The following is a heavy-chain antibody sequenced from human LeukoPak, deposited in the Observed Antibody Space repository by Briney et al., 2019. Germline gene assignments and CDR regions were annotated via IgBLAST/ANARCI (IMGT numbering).Heavy chain of an antibody. V-gene: IGHV4-61*01. J-gene: IGHJ5*02. Sequence: KSSETLSLTCTVSGGSVSSGSYYWSWIRQPPGKGLEWIGYIYYSGSTNYNPSLKSRVTISVDTSKNQFSLHLNSVTPEDTAVYYCARRLTQYDCFDPWGQGILVTVSS. CDR3: ARRLTQYDCFDP. D-gene: IGHD2-2*01. CDR2: IYYSGST. CDR1: GGSVSSGSYY.